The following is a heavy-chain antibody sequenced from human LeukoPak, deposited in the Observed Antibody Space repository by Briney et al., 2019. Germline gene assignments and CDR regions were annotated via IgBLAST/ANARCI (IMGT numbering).Heavy chain of an antibody. J-gene: IGHJ4*02. D-gene: IGHD1-26*01. Sequence: GGSLRLSCAASGFTFSSNWMHWVRQAPGKGLVWVSRINEDGSTTNYADSVKGRSTIFRDNAKNTLYLQMNGLRAEDTAVYYCVRDLGGRSGHWGQGTLVTVSS. CDR1: GFTFSSNW. V-gene: IGHV3-74*01. CDR2: INEDGSTT. CDR3: VRDLGGRSGH.